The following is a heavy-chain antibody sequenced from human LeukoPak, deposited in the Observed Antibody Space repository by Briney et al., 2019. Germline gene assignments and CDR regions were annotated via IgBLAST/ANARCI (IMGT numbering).Heavy chain of an antibody. J-gene: IGHJ4*02. V-gene: IGHV4-34*01. CDR2: INHRGST. CDR3: ARGSSWFDY. CDR1: GGSFSGYY. Sequence: PSETLSLTCAVYGGSFSGYYWSWIRQPPGKGLEWIGEINHRGSTNYNPSLKSRVTISVDTSKNQFSLKLSSVTAADTAVYYCARGSSWFDYWGQGTLVTVSS. D-gene: IGHD6-13*01.